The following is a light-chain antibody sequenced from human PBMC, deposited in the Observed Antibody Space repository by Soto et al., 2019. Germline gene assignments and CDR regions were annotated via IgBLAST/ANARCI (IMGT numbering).Light chain of an antibody. CDR1: QSVSSSY. CDR3: QHFGGTTFT. CDR2: GAS. V-gene: IGKV3-20*01. Sequence: IVLTQSPGTLSLSPGERATLSCRASQSVSSSYLACYQQKPGQAPRLLIYGASSRATGIPDRFSGSGSGTDFTLTISRLEPEDFAVYYCQHFGGTTFTFGQGTRLEIK. J-gene: IGKJ5*01.